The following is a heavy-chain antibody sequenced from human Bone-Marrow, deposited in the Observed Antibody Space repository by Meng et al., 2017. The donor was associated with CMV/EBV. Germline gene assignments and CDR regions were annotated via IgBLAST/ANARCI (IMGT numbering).Heavy chain of an antibody. Sequence: GSLRLSCAVYGGSFSGYYWSWIRQPPGKGLEWIGEINHSGSTNYNPSLKSRVTISVDTSKNQFSLKLSPVTAADTAVYYCARERTGGYCSGGSSSRYYYYYYGMDVWGQGTTVTVSS. CDR2: INHSGST. J-gene: IGHJ6*02. V-gene: IGHV4-34*01. D-gene: IGHD2-15*01. CDR3: ARERTGGYCSGGSSSRYYYYYYGMDV. CDR1: GGSFSGYY.